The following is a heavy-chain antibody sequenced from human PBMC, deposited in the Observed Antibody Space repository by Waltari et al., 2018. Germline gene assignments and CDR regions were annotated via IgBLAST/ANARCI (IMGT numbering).Heavy chain of an antibody. CDR3: AESGYSSGWLNWFDP. Sequence: QVQLQESGPGLVKPSETLSLTCTVSGGSISSYYWSWIRQPPGKGLEWIGYIYYSGSTNYNPSLKRRVTISVDTSKNQFSLKLSSVTAADTAVYYCAESGYSSGWLNWFDPWGQGTLVTVSS. CDR1: GGSISSYY. CDR2: IYYSGST. D-gene: IGHD6-19*01. J-gene: IGHJ5*02. V-gene: IGHV4-59*01.